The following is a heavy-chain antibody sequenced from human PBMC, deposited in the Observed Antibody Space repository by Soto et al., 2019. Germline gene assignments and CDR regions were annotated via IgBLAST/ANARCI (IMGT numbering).Heavy chain of an antibody. Sequence: QVQLQESGPGLVKPSQTLSLTCTVSGGSISSGGYYWSWIRQHPGKGLEWIGYIYYSGSTYYNPSLKSRVTISVDTAKNQFSLKLSSVTAADTAVYYCARDSATVTTWGWFDPWGQGTLVTVSS. D-gene: IGHD4-17*01. CDR2: IYYSGST. V-gene: IGHV4-31*03. J-gene: IGHJ5*02. CDR1: GGSISSGGYY. CDR3: ARDSATVTTWGWFDP.